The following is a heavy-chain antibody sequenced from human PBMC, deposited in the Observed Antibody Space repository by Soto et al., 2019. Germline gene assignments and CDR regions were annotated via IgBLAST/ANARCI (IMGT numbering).Heavy chain of an antibody. V-gene: IGHV3-30*03. Sequence: GGSLRLSCAASGFTFSSYSMNWVRQAPGKGLECVAVMSNDGSQKYYAESVKGRFTISRDTSKSTLYLQMNSLRVEDTAVYYCVGGYGDFGYFDYWGQGTLVTVSS. CDR2: MSNDGSQK. J-gene: IGHJ4*02. D-gene: IGHD4-17*01. CDR1: GFTFSSYS. CDR3: VGGYGDFGYFDY.